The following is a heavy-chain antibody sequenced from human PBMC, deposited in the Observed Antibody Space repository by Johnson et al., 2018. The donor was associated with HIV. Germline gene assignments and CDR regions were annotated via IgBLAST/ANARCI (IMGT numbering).Heavy chain of an antibody. CDR2: IRYDGSNK. Sequence: QVQLVESGGGLVQPGGSLRLSCAASGFTFSSYWMNWVRQAPGKGLEWVAFIRYDGSNKYYADSVKGRFTISRDKSKNTLYLQMNSLRAEDTAVYYCARVTGDSSSWYVGAFDIWGQGTMVTVSS. CDR3: ARVTGDSSSWYVGAFDI. D-gene: IGHD6-13*01. CDR1: GFTFSSYW. J-gene: IGHJ3*02. V-gene: IGHV3-30*02.